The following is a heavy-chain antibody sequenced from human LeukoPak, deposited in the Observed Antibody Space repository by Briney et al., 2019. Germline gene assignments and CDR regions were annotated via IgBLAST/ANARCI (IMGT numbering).Heavy chain of an antibody. J-gene: IGHJ4*02. D-gene: IGHD3-10*01. CDR3: AYGSGVFDY. Sequence: SETLSLTCTVSGGSISSSSYYWGWIRQPPGKGLEWIGEINHSGSTNYNPSLKSRVTISVDTSKNQFSLKLSSVTAADTAVYYCAYGSGVFDYWGQGTLVTVSS. CDR2: INHSGST. CDR1: GGSISSSSYY. V-gene: IGHV4-39*07.